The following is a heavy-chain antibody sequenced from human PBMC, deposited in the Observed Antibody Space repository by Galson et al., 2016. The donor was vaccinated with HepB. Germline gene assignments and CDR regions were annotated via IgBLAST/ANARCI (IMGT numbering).Heavy chain of an antibody. V-gene: IGHV3-48*02. CDR3: ARGRGGFSSDISAYYYSWSFDL. Sequence: SLRLSCAASGYTFNSYSMNWVRQAPGKGLEWVSYISIGSTTIYYADSVKGRFTISRDSAKNSLFLQMNSLRDEDTAVYYCARGRGGFSSDISAYYYSWSFDLWGRGTLVTVSS. D-gene: IGHD3-22*01. CDR2: ISIGSTTI. J-gene: IGHJ2*01. CDR1: GYTFNSYS.